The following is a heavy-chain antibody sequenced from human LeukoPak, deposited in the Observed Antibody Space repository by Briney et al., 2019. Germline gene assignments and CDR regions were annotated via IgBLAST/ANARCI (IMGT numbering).Heavy chain of an antibody. D-gene: IGHD3-22*01. CDR3: AKAMIVAHDAFDI. CDR1: GFTFSSYW. Sequence: GGSLRLSCAASGFTFSSYWMSWVRQAPGKGLEWVANIKQDGSEKYYVDSVEGRFTISRDNAKNSLYLQMNSLRAEDTAVYYCAKAMIVAHDAFDIWGQGTVVTVSS. CDR2: IKQDGSEK. J-gene: IGHJ3*02. V-gene: IGHV3-7*03.